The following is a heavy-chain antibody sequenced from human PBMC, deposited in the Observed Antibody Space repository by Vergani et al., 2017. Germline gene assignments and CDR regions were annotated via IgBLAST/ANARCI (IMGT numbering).Heavy chain of an antibody. CDR2: ISGSGGST. CDR3: TKDRLGRSYISQH. Sequence: EVQLLESGGGLVQPGGSLRLSCAASGFTFSSYAMSWVRQAPGKGLEWVSAISGSGGSTYSADSVKGRFTISRDNSKNTLYLQMNSLRAEDSAVYYCTKDRLGRSYISQHWGQGTLVTVSS. D-gene: IGHD1-26*01. CDR1: GFTFSSYA. V-gene: IGHV3-23*01. J-gene: IGHJ1*01.